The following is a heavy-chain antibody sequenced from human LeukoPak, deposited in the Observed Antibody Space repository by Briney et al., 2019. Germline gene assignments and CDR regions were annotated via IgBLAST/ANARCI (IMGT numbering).Heavy chain of an antibody. V-gene: IGHV3-7*01. CDR2: INPDGRDT. CDR3: ASWGATTAEYFQR. CDR1: GFTFNRCW. Sequence: PGGSLRLSCVVSGFTFNRCWMNWVRQAPGKGLEWVAHINPDGRDTYYEDSVKGRFTISRDNAQNSMYLQMNSLRVEDTAVYYCASWGATTAEYFQRWGQGTLVTVSS. D-gene: IGHD7-27*01. J-gene: IGHJ1*01.